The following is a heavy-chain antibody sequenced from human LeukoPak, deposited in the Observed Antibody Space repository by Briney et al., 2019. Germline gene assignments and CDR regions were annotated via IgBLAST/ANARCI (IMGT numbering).Heavy chain of an antibody. D-gene: IGHD4-23*01. Sequence: PSETLSLTCTVSGGSISPYYWSWIRQPPGKGLEYIGYIDYSGTTDYNPSLKSRVTISVDTSKNQFSLKVTSVSAADTAVYYCARIMQTPWGMDVWGQGITVTVSS. V-gene: IGHV4-59*01. CDR3: ARIMQTPWGMDV. CDR1: GGSISPYY. CDR2: IDYSGTT. J-gene: IGHJ6*02.